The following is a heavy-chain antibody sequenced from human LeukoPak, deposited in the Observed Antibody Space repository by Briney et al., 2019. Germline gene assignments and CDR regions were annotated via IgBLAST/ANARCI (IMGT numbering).Heavy chain of an antibody. V-gene: IGHV3-49*04. CDR3: ISWISRDGLKA. J-gene: IGHJ3*01. CDR2: GYGATR. CDR1: GFIFADYS. Sequence: GRSLRLSCTAAGFIFADYSMSWVRQAPGKGLEWVGFGYGATREYAAAVKGRFIISRDDSKRIAYLQMNSLKTEDTAVYYCISWISRDGLKAWGQGTMVTVSS. D-gene: IGHD2-2*03.